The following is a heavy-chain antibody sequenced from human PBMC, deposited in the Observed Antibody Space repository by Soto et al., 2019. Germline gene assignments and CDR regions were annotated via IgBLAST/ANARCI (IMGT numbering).Heavy chain of an antibody. CDR3: ARVGPAHYYDSSGYYSPLDY. D-gene: IGHD3-22*01. V-gene: IGHV1-69*01. Sequence: QVQLVQSGAEVKKPGSSVKVSCKASGDTFSSYAINWVRQAPGQGLEWMGGIIPMFGTANYAQKFKGRVTITGGESTSTVYMERSSLRSEDTAVYYCARVGPAHYYDSSGYYSPLDYWGQGTLVTVSS. CDR2: IIPMFGTA. CDR1: GDTFSSYA. J-gene: IGHJ4*02.